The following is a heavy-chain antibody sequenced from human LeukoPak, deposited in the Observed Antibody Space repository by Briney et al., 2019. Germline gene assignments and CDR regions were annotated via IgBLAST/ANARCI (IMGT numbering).Heavy chain of an antibody. CDR1: GFTFSSYA. V-gene: IGHV3-23*01. CDR3: AKHGYCSGISCFFDF. CDR2: ISGSGPYT. J-gene: IGHJ4*02. Sequence: GGTLRLSCAASGFTFSSYAMSWVRPAPGKGRKWVSGISGSGPYTFYTDSVKGRFTISRDSSKNTLYLQMNSLRAEDTALYYCAKHGYCSGISCFFDFWGQGTLVTVSS. D-gene: IGHD2-2*03.